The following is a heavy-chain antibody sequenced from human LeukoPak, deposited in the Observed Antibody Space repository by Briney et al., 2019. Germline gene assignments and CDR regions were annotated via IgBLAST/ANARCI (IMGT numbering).Heavy chain of an antibody. CDR3: ARAPGYGAAYYFDY. Sequence: GGSLRLSCAASGFTFSNFAMHWVRQAPGKGLEWVAVVSYDGSYKYYADSVKGRFTISRDNSKNTLYLQMNSLRAEDTAVYYCARAPGYGAAYYFDYWGQGTLVTVSS. CDR2: VSYDGSYK. CDR1: GFTFSNFA. V-gene: IGHV3-30*19. J-gene: IGHJ4*02. D-gene: IGHD1-1*01.